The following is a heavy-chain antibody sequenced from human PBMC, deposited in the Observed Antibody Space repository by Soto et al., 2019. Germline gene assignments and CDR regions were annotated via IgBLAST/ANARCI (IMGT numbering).Heavy chain of an antibody. V-gene: IGHV1-18*04. J-gene: IGHJ6*03. CDR3: AKSVAGIYYYFRYMDV. CDR1: GYSFTGYS. Sequence: ASVKVSCKASGYSFTGYSMHWVRQAPGRGLEWMGWINPYNGNTNYAQKFQGRVTMTTDTSTSTAYMELRSLRSDDTAVYYCAKSVAGIYYYFRYMDVWGKGTTVTVSS. CDR2: INPYNGNT. D-gene: IGHD6-19*01.